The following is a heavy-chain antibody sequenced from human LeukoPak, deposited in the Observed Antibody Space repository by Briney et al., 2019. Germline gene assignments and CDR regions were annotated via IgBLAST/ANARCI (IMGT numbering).Heavy chain of an antibody. CDR2: VWFDGSNS. J-gene: IGHJ4*02. Sequence: GTSLRLSCAGPGFRFSTYGMHWVRQAPGKGLEWLGYVWFDGSNSDYVDPVKGRFTISRDNSKNTVFLQMNSLRAEDTAVYHCARFAGSDYTGSFDLWGQGTPVTVSS. V-gene: IGHV3-33*01. CDR1: GFRFSTYG. CDR3: ARFAGSDYTGSFDL. D-gene: IGHD3-10*01.